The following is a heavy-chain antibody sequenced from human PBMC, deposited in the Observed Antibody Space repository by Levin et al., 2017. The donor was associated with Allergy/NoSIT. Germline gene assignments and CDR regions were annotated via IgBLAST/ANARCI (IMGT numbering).Heavy chain of an antibody. D-gene: IGHD1-1*01. CDR3: AREIAGVWNGHYYYGMDV. CDR2: IWYDGSNK. J-gene: IGHJ6*02. CDR1: GFTFSSYG. Sequence: GGSLRLSCAASGFTFSSYGMHWVRQAPGKGLEWVAVIWYDGSNKYYADSVKGRFTISRDNSKNTLYLQMNSLRAEDTAVYYCAREIAGVWNGHYYYGMDVWGQGTTVTVSS. V-gene: IGHV3-33*01.